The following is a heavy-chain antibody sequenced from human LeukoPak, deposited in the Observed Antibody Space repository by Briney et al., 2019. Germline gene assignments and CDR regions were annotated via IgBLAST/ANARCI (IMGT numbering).Heavy chain of an antibody. CDR2: ISGSGGST. CDR3: AKGGGTGYSSSWYSN. Sequence: PGGSLRLSCAASGFTFSSYAMSWVRQAPGKGLEWVSAISGSGGSTYYADSVKGRFTISRDNSKNTLYLQMNSLGAEDTAVYYCAKGGGTGYSSSWYSNWGQGTLVTVSS. CDR1: GFTFSSYA. D-gene: IGHD6-13*01. J-gene: IGHJ4*02. V-gene: IGHV3-23*01.